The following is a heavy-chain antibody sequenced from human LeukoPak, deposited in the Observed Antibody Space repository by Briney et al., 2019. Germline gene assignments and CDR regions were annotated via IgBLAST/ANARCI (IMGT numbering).Heavy chain of an antibody. CDR1: GFTVSSNY. J-gene: IGHJ6*02. CDR3: ARDLTGYDLHYYGMDV. V-gene: IGHV3-66*01. Sequence: GGSLRLSRAASGFTVSSNYMSWVRQAPGKGLEWVSVIYSGGSTYYADSVKGRFTISRDNSKNTLYLQMNSLRAEDTAVYYCARDLTGYDLHYYGMDVWGQGTTVTVSS. D-gene: IGHD3-3*01. CDR2: IYSGGST.